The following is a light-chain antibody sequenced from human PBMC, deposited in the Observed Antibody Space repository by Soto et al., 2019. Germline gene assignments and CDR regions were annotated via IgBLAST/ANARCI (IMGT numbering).Light chain of an antibody. Sequence: QSALTQPASVSGSPGQSITISCTGTSRDVGGYNYVSWYQQHPGKAPKVMIYDVSNRPSGVSDRFSGSKSGNTASLTISGLQAEDEADYYCSSYTSSGTRVFGTGTKLTVL. CDR1: SRDVGGYNY. CDR2: DVS. CDR3: SSYTSSGTRV. V-gene: IGLV2-14*03. J-gene: IGLJ1*01.